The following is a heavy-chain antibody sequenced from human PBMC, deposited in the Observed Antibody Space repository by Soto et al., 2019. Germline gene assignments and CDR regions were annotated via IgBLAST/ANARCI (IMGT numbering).Heavy chain of an antibody. J-gene: IGHJ4*02. CDR3: AKAPDPATLALLDS. V-gene: IGHV3-30*02. D-gene: IGHD5-18*01. CDR2: ISFAGNDI. Sequence: QVRLVESGGGVVQPGKSLRLSCAASGFRFSYYGMHWVRQTPGKGLEWLAFISFAGNDIYYADSVKGRFTISRDNSKNTLFLQLNRLRAEDTAMYYCAKAPDPATLALLDSWGQGTLVPVSS. CDR1: GFRFSYYG.